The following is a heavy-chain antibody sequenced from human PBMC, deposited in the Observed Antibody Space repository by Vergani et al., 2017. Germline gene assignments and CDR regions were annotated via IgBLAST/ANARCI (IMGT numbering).Heavy chain of an antibody. V-gene: IGHV4-61*02. CDR2: IHTSGST. CDR3: ARDKRGYWSSTSCYAPFGY. D-gene: IGHD2-2*01. CDR1: GGSINSHNYY. Sequence: QVQLQESGPGLVKPSQTLSLTCTVSGGSINSHNYYWSWIRQPAGKGLEWIGRIHTSGSTNYNPSLKSRVTMSEDTSKTQFSLNLTSVTAADTAVYFCARDKRGYWSSTSCYAPFGYWGQGTLVTVSS. J-gene: IGHJ4*02.